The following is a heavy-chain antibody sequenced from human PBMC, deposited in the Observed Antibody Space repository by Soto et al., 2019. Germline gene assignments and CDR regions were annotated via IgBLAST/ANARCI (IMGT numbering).Heavy chain of an antibody. CDR3: ARGSFSAYYQDY. CDR2: INGDGNRT. D-gene: IGHD3-22*01. CDR1: GFTFSSYW. J-gene: IGHJ4*02. V-gene: IGHV3-74*03. Sequence: EVQLVESGGDLVQPGGSLRLSCAASGFTFSSYWMHWVRQAPGKGLVWVSRINGDGNRTPYADSVKGRFTISRDNAKNTVYLQMNSLRAEDTAVYYCARGSFSAYYQDYWGQGTLVSVSS.